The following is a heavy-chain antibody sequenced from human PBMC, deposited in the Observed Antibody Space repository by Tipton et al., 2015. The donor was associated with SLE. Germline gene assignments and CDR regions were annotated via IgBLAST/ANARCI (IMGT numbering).Heavy chain of an antibody. V-gene: IGHV1-18*04. J-gene: IGHJ4*02. Sequence: QLVQSGAEVKKPGASVKVSCKASGYTFSGYYIHWVRQAPGHGLEWMGWISAYNGVTYYTQKFQGRVTMTTDTSTSTAYMEVRSLRSDDTAVVYCARDPGGAAAGPADYWGQGTLVTVSS. D-gene: IGHD6-13*01. CDR2: ISAYNGVT. CDR1: GYTFSGYY. CDR3: ARDPGGAAAGPADY.